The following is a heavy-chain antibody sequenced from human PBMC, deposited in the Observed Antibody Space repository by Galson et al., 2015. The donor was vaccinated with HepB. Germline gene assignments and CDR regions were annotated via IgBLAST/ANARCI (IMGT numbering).Heavy chain of an antibody. J-gene: IGHJ3*02. CDR2: IQYDGSNK. CDR3: AREGSRIVFHAFDT. Sequence: SLRLSCAASGLRFNGSGMHWVRQAPGKGLEWVAVIQYDGSNKVYADSVKGRFTISRDNSKNTLYLEMNSLRAEDTAVYYCAREGSRIVFHAFDTWGQGTRVTVSS. D-gene: IGHD2-15*01. V-gene: IGHV3-33*01. CDR1: GLRFNGSG.